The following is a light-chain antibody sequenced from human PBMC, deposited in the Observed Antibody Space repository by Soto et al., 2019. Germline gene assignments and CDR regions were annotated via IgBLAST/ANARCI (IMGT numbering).Light chain of an antibody. CDR1: QSISSY. J-gene: IGKJ2*01. CDR2: AAS. Sequence: DIQMTQSPSSLSASVGDRVTITCRASQSISSYLNWYQQKPGKAPKLLIYAASSLQSGVPSRLSGSGSWTDFTLTISCLQPEDFATYYCQLSYSTPPYTFGQGTKLEIK. CDR3: QLSYSTPPYT. V-gene: IGKV1-39*01.